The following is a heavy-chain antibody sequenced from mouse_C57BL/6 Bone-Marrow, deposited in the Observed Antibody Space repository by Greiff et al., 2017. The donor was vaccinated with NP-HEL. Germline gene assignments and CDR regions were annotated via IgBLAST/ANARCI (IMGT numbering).Heavy chain of an antibody. D-gene: IGHD3-3*01. Sequence: QVHVKQPGAELVKPGASVKLSCKASGYTFTSYWMHWVKQRPGQGLEWIGMIHPNSGSTNYNEKFKSKATLTVDKSSSTAYMQLSSLTSEDSAVYYCARRGGRDYWGQGTTLTVSS. CDR3: ARRGGRDY. CDR2: IHPNSGST. CDR1: GYTFTSYW. V-gene: IGHV1-64*01. J-gene: IGHJ2*01.